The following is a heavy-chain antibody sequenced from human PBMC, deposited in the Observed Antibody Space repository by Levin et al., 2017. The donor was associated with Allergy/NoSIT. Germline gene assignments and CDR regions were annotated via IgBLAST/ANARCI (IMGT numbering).Heavy chain of an antibody. CDR2: MNPNNGNT. V-gene: IGHV1-8*01. CDR1: GYTFISYD. CDR3: ARDYFNYALDV. J-gene: IGHJ6*02. Sequence: GASVKVSCKASGYTFISYDINWVRQATGQGLEWMGWMNPNNGNTDSAQKFQGRLTMTRNTSISTAYMELSSLTAEDTAVYFCARDYFNYALDVWGQGTTVTVSS. D-gene: IGHD2/OR15-2a*01.